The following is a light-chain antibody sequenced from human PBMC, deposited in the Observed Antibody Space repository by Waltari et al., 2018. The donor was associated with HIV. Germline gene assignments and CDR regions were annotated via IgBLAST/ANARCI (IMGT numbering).Light chain of an antibody. V-gene: IGLV1-47*01. CDR3: AAWGNSLSLL. CDR1: STNIGSNY. Sequence: QSVLTQPPSASATPGQRVTISCSGSSTNIGSNYVYWYQQLPGTAPKLLLYRNNQRPSGVPDRFSGSKSGTSASLAISGLRSEDEADYYCAAWGNSLSLLFGGGTKLTVL. J-gene: IGLJ2*01. CDR2: RNN.